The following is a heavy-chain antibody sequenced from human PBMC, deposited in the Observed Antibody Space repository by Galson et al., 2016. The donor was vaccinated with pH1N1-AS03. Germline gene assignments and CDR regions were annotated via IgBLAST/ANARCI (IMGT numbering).Heavy chain of an antibody. CDR3: ARDGLDSSGRDY. CDR2: ISGSGGFT. V-gene: IGHV3-23*01. J-gene: IGHJ4*02. D-gene: IGHD6-6*01. Sequence: SLRLSCAASGFTFSSHAMTWVRQAPGKGLEWVSGISGSGGFTSYADSVKGRFTISRDNSKNTLFLQMSSLRGEDTAIYYCARDGLDSSGRDYWGQGTLVTVSS. CDR1: GFTFSSHA.